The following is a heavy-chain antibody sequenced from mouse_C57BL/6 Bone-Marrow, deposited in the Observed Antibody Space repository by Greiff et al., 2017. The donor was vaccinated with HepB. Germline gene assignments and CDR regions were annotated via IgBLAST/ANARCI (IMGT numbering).Heavy chain of an antibody. D-gene: IGHD1-1*01. V-gene: IGHV1-72*01. CDR3: ARKVGSSSWFAY. CDR1: GYTFTSYW. CDR2: IDPNSGGT. J-gene: IGHJ3*01. Sequence: QVQLKQPGAELVKPGASVKLSCKASGYTFTSYWMHWVKQRPGRGLEWIGRIDPNSGGTKYNEKFKSKATLTVDKPSSTAYMQLSSLTSEDSAVYYCARKVGSSSWFAYWGQGTLVTVSA.